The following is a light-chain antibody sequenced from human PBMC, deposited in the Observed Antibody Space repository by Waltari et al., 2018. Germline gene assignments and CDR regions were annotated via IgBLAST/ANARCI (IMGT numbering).Light chain of an antibody. CDR2: DVT. Sequence: QSALTQPASVSGSPGQSITISCTATSSDVGDYKYVSWYQQHPGKVPKLLIYDVTNRPSGISYRFSGSKSGYTASLTISGLQAEDEAYYYCSSYTTRSTRVFGTGTKVTVL. V-gene: IGLV2-14*03. CDR1: SSDVGDYKY. CDR3: SSYTTRSTRV. J-gene: IGLJ1*01.